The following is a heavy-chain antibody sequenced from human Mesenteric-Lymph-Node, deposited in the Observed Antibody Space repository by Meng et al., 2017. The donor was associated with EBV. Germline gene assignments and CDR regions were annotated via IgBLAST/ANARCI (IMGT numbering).Heavy chain of an antibody. J-gene: IGHJ4*02. D-gene: IGHD2-15*01. CDR1: GGSISSGDYS. CDR2: IFHSETT. CDR3: ARVGYCSGGSCSFRYFDY. Sequence: LQPQASGSGLLKPAETLSLTCPVSGGSISSGDYSWSWIRQPPGKGLEWIGYIFHSETTYYNPSLKSRVTISVDRAKNQLSLRLSSVTAADTAVHYCARVGYCSGGSCSFRYFDYWGQGILVTVSS. V-gene: IGHV4-30-2*01.